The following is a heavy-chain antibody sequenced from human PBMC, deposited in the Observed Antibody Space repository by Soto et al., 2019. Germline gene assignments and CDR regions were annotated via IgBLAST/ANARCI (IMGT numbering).Heavy chain of an antibody. CDR3: ARGPGGPDGPGDY. CDR2: INAGNGNT. Sequence: QVQLVQSGAEVKKPGASVKVSCKASGYTFTSYARVRQAPGQRLEWMGWINAGNGNTKYSQKFQGRVTITRDTSASTAYMELSSLRSEDTAVYYCARGPGGPDGPGDYWGQGTLVTVSS. J-gene: IGHJ4*02. D-gene: IGHD2-15*01. V-gene: IGHV1-3*01. CDR1: GYTFTSYA.